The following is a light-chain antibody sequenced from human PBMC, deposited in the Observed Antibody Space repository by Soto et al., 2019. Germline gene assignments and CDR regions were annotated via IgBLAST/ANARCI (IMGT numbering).Light chain of an antibody. Sequence: EIVLTQSPGTLSLSPGERATLSCRASQNVNSNFFAWYQQKAGQAPRLLIFSASSRATGIPDRFRGSGSGTDFTLTISRLEPEDFAVYYCQQYGSSPPEWTFGQGTKVDIK. V-gene: IGKV3-20*01. CDR3: QQYGSSPPEWT. CDR2: SAS. CDR1: QNVNSNF. J-gene: IGKJ1*01.